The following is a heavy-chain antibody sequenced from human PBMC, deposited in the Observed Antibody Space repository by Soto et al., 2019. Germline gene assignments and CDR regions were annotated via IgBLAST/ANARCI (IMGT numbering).Heavy chain of an antibody. D-gene: IGHD5-18*01. CDR3: AATRGFSHGYVDF. CDR1: GYSFTSYW. V-gene: IGHV5-51*01. Sequence: RGESLKISCKGSGYSFTSYWIGWVRQMPGKGLEWMGIIYPGDSDTRYSPSFQGQVTISADKSISTAYLQWSSLKASDTAMYYCAATRGFSHGYVDFWGQGSLVTVSS. J-gene: IGHJ4*02. CDR2: IYPGDSDT.